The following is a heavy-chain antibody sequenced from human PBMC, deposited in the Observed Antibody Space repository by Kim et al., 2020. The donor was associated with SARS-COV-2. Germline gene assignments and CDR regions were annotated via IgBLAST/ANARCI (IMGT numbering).Heavy chain of an antibody. V-gene: IGHV4-59*09. D-gene: IGHD2-2*01. CDR3: ARGCSSTSCYAYYYGMDV. Sequence: TSRVTLSVDTSKNQFSLKLSSVTAADTAVYYCARGCSSTSCYAYYYGMDVWGQGTTVTVSS. J-gene: IGHJ6*02.